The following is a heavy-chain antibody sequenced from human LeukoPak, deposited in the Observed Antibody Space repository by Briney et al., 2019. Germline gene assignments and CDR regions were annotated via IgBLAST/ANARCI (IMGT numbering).Heavy chain of an antibody. CDR3: ARFSGYCSSTSCTPGD. Sequence: GGALRHSFAASGFTFSSHSMNWVRQAPGKGLEWGSSISSSSYIYYADSVKGRFTISRDNAKNSLYLQMNSLRAEDTAVYYCARFSGYCSSTSCTPGDWGQGTLVTVSS. D-gene: IGHD2-2*01. J-gene: IGHJ4*02. CDR1: GFTFSSHS. CDR2: ISSSSYI. V-gene: IGHV3-21*01.